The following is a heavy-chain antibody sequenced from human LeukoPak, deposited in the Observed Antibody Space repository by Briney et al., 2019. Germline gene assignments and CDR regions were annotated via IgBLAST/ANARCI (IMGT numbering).Heavy chain of an antibody. Sequence: PSETLSLTCTVSGGSISSYYWSWIRQPPGKGLEWIGYIYYSGSTNYNPSLKSRVTISVDTSKNQFSLKLSSVTAADTAVYYCAREGAGGSYPYYFDYRGQGTLVTVSS. D-gene: IGHD1-26*01. V-gene: IGHV4-59*01. CDR2: IYYSGST. CDR1: GGSISSYY. J-gene: IGHJ4*02. CDR3: AREGAGGSYPYYFDY.